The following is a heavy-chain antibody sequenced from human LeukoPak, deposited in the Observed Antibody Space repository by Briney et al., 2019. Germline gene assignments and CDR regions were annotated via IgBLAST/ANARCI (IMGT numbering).Heavy chain of an antibody. CDR1: GFTFSSYS. CDR2: ISSSSYI. J-gene: IGHJ6*03. Sequence: GGSLRLSCAASGFTFSSYSMNWVRQAPGKGLEWVSSISSSSYIYYADSVKGRFTISRDNAKNSLYLQMNSLRAEDTAVYYCARAPGVRYYYYMDVWGKGTTVTVSS. CDR3: ARAPGVRYYYYMDV. D-gene: IGHD2-8*01. V-gene: IGHV3-21*01.